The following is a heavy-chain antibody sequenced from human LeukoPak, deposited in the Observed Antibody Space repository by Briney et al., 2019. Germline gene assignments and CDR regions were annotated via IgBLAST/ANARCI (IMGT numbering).Heavy chain of an antibody. CDR2: IYYSGST. CDR1: GGSISSYY. Sequence: PSETLSLTCTVSGGSISSYYWSWIRQPPGKGLEWIGYIYYSGSTNYNPSLKSRVTISVDTSKSQFSLKLSSVTAADTAVYYCARVPRGGSENDAFDIWGQGTMVTVSS. D-gene: IGHD2-15*01. CDR3: ARVPRGGSENDAFDI. J-gene: IGHJ3*02. V-gene: IGHV4-59*01.